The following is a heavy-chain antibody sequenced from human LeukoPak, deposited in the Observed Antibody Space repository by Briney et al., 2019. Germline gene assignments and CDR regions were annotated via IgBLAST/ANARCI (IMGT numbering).Heavy chain of an antibody. J-gene: IGHJ4*02. Sequence: RPSETLSLTCTISGGSISNYYWSWIRQTPGKGLEWIGYIYYTGGTDYNPSLKSRVTISVDRSKNQFSLKLSSVTAADTAVYYCARAMDSSGWYGYWGQGTLVTVSS. V-gene: IGHV4-59*12. CDR3: ARAMDSSGWYGY. D-gene: IGHD6-19*01. CDR2: IYYTGGT. CDR1: GGSISNYY.